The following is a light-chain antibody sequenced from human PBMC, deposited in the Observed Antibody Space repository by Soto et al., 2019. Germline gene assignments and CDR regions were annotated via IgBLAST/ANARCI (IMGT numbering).Light chain of an antibody. CDR3: QQYNSYCGT. CDR1: QSISSW. Sequence: EIQMTQSPSTLSASVGDRVTISCRASQSISSWLDWYQQKPGKAPKLLIYDAASLQSGLPSRLSGSGSGKESTLTISSLQTDDFATYYCQQYNSYCGTFGQGTKVEIK. J-gene: IGKJ1*01. CDR2: DAA. V-gene: IGKV1-5*01.